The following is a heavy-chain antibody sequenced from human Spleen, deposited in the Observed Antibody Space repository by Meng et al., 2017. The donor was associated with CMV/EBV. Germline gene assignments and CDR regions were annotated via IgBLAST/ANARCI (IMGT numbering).Heavy chain of an antibody. Sequence: ASVKVSCKASGYTFIDYYMHWVRQAPGHGLEWMGWINPNSGGTNYAQKFQGRVTMTRDTSISTAYMELTRLRSDDTAVYYCARDMSCSTSSCYYYYGMDVWGQGTTVTVSS. CDR1: GYTFIDYY. J-gene: IGHJ6*02. V-gene: IGHV1-2*02. D-gene: IGHD2-2*01. CDR2: INPNSGGT. CDR3: ARDMSCSTSSCYYYYGMDV.